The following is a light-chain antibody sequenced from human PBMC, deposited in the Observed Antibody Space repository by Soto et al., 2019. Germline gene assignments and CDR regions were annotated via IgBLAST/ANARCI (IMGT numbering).Light chain of an antibody. Sequence: QSVLTQPPSASGTPGQRVTISCSGSSSNIGSNTVNWYQQLPGTAPKLLIYSNNQRPSGVPDRFSGSKSGTSASLAISGLQSEDEVDYYCAAWDARLNGYVFGTGTKLTVL. CDR2: SNN. J-gene: IGLJ1*01. CDR1: SSNIGSNT. V-gene: IGLV1-44*01. CDR3: AAWDARLNGYV.